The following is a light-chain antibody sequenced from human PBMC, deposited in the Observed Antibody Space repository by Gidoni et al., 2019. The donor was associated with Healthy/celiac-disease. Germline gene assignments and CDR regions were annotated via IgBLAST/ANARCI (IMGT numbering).Light chain of an antibody. Sequence: DIVMTQSPDSRAVALGERATINCKSSQSVLYSANHKNYLAWDQQKPGQPPKLLIYWASTRESGVPDRFSGSGSGTAFTLTISSLQAEDVAVYYCQQYYSTPPTFGQGTKVEIK. CDR1: QSVLYSANHKNY. V-gene: IGKV4-1*01. CDR2: WAS. J-gene: IGKJ1*01. CDR3: QQYYSTPPT.